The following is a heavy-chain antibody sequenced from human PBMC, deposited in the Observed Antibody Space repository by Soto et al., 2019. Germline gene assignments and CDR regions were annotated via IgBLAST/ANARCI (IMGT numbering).Heavy chain of an antibody. CDR1: GGTFSSYA. V-gene: IGHV1-69*13. D-gene: IGHD3-16*01. CDR3: VRLRLGESGDV. J-gene: IGHJ6*02. CDR2: IIPIFGTA. Sequence: APVKVSCKASGGTFSSYAISWVRQAPGQGLEWMGGIIPIFGTANYAQKFQGRVTITADESTSTAYMELSSLRSEDTAVYYCVRLRLGESGDVWGQGTTGTVS.